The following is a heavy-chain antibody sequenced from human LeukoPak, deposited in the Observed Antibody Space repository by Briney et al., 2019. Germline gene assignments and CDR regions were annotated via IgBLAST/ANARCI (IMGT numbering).Heavy chain of an antibody. V-gene: IGHV3-21*01. J-gene: IGHJ4*02. CDR2: ISSSSTYI. Sequence: GGSLRLSCAASGFTFSTYSMNWVRQAPGKGLEWVSSISSSSTYIHYADSVKGRFTISRDNAKDSLYLQMNSLRVEDTAVYYCARDPLDYWGQGTLVTVSS. CDR3: ARDPLDY. CDR1: GFTFSTYS.